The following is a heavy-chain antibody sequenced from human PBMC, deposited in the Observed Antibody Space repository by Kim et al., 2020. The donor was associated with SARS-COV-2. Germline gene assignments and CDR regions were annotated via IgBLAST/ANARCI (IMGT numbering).Heavy chain of an antibody. Sequence: GGSLRLSCAASGFTFSGSAMHWVRQASGKGLEWVGRIRSKANSYATAYAASVKGRFTISRDDSKNTAYLQMNSLKTEDTAVYYCTRPQDYGDYPGSDYWGQGTLVTVSS. D-gene: IGHD4-17*01. V-gene: IGHV3-73*01. CDR3: TRPQDYGDYPGSDY. J-gene: IGHJ4*02. CDR2: IRSKANSYAT. CDR1: GFTFSGSA.